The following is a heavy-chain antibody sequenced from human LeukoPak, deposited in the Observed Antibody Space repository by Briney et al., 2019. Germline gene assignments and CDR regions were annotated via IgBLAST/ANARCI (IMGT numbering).Heavy chain of an antibody. V-gene: IGHV3-33*01. CDR3: ARDLDY. CDR2: IWHDGRNK. J-gene: IGHJ4*02. CDR1: GFTFSKYG. Sequence: SGRSLRLSCAASGFTFSKYGMHWVRQAPGKGLEWVAVIWHDGRNKYYADSVKGRFTISRDNAENSLYLQMNSLRADDTAVYYCARDLDYWGQGTLVTVSS.